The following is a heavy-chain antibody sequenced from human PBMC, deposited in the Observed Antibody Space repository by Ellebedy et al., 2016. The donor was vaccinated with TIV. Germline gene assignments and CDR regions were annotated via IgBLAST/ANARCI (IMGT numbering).Heavy chain of an antibody. J-gene: IGHJ4*02. V-gene: IGHV1-69*06. CDR2: IIPIFGTA. D-gene: IGHD3-22*01. Sequence: SVKVSXXASGGTFSSYAISWVRQAPGQGLEWMGGIIPIFGTANYAQKFQGRVTITADKSTSTAYMELRSLRSDDTAVYYCAREGSGYEDYWGQGTLVTVSS. CDR3: AREGSGYEDY. CDR1: GGTFSSYA.